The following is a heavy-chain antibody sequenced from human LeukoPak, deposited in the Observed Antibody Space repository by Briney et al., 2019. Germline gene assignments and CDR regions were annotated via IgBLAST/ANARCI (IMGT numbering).Heavy chain of an antibody. Sequence: PGGSLRLSCTVSGFTFSNYPMSWVRQAPGKGLEWVSVISGSGDSTYYADSVKGRFTISRDNSKNTLYLQMNSLRAEDTAVYYCARGTVLRFLEWAVALDYWGQGTLVTVSS. CDR3: ARGTVLRFLEWAVALDY. CDR2: ISGSGDST. J-gene: IGHJ4*02. V-gene: IGHV3-23*01. D-gene: IGHD3-3*01. CDR1: GFTFSNYP.